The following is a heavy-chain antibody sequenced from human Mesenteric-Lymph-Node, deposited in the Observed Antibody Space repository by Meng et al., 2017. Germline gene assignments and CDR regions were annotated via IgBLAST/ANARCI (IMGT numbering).Heavy chain of an antibody. D-gene: IGHD4-11*01. Sequence: QVPLQQWGAGLLKPSGTLSLTCAVYGGSFSDYYWSWIRQPPGKGLEWIGEINHSGSTYYNPSLKSRVTISVDTSKNQFSLKLSSVTAADTAVYYCARDRTTGRYFDYWGQGTLVTVSS. CDR2: INHSGST. V-gene: IGHV4-34*01. CDR1: GGSFSDYY. J-gene: IGHJ4*02. CDR3: ARDRTTGRYFDY.